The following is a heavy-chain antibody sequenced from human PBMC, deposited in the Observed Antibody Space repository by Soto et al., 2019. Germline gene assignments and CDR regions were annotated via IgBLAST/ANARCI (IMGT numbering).Heavy chain of an antibody. CDR3: ARGGIAVVYYYYGMDV. D-gene: IGHD6-19*01. CDR1: GGSISSYY. Sequence: PSGTLSLTCTVSGGSISSYYWSWIRQPPGKGLEWIGYIYYSGSTNYNPSLKSRVTISVDTSKNQFSLKLSSVTAADTAVYYCARGGIAVVYYYYGMDVWGQGTTVTVSS. CDR2: IYYSGST. J-gene: IGHJ6*02. V-gene: IGHV4-59*01.